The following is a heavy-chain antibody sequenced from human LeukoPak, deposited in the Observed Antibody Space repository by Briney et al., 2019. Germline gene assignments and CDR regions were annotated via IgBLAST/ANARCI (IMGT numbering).Heavy chain of an antibody. Sequence: GGSLRLSCAAPGFTFSSYAMSSVPQAPGKGLECVSAISGSGGGIYYADSVKGRFTISRDNSKNTLYLQMNSLRAEDTAVYYCAKPSSSSWYRGAFDIWGQGTMVTVSS. V-gene: IGHV3-23*01. D-gene: IGHD6-13*01. CDR2: ISGSGGGI. CDR3: AKPSSSSWYRGAFDI. CDR1: GFTFSSYA. J-gene: IGHJ3*02.